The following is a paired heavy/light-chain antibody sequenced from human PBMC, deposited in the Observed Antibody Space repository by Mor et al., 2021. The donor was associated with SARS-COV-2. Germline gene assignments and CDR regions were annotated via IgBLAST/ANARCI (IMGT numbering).Heavy chain of an antibody. CDR3: AKGKWDSPISFLFDS. J-gene: IGHJ4*02. CDR1: GFTFSNYG. Sequence: QVHLLESGGGVVQPGGSLRLSCAASGFTFSNYGMHWVRQAPGKGLEWVAVISYDGSIEYYGDSVKGRFTISRDNSKNTLYLQMNSLRAEDTAVYYCAKGKWDSPISFLFDSWGQGTLVTVSS. V-gene: IGHV3-30*18. D-gene: IGHD1-26*01. CDR2: ISYDGSIE.
Light chain of an antibody. V-gene: IGKV3-20*01. CDR1: QSVSRNY. Sequence: EIVLTQSPGTLSLSPGERATLSCRASQSVSRNYLAWFQQIPGQAPRLLIFGASNRASGIPDRFSASGSGTDFTLTISRLEPEDFAVYYCQQYADSPITFGQGTRLEIK. CDR2: GAS. CDR3: QQYADSPIT. J-gene: IGKJ5*01.